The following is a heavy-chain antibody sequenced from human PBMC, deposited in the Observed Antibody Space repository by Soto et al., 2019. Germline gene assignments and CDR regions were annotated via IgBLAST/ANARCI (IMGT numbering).Heavy chain of an antibody. Sequence: QVQLVESGGGLVKPGGSLRLSCAASGFTFSDYYMSWIRQAPGKGLEWVSHISAGGATIYYADSVKGRFTISRDNAKNSLYLQMNSLIAEDTAVYYCARDQSSGYDGPFDYWGQGSLVTVSS. J-gene: IGHJ4*02. V-gene: IGHV3-11*01. CDR1: GFTFSDYY. CDR3: ARDQSSGYDGPFDY. D-gene: IGHD5-12*01. CDR2: ISAGGATI.